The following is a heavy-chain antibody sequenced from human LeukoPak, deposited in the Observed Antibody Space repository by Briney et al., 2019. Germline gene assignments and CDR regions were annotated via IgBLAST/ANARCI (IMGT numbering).Heavy chain of an antibody. J-gene: IGHJ4*02. V-gene: IGHV3-20*04. D-gene: IGHD6-13*01. CDR3: ARDSSSWEEFDY. CDR1: GFTFDDYG. CDR2: INWNGGST. Sequence: GGSLRLSCAASGFTFDDYGMSWVRQAPGKGLEWVSGINWNGGSTGYADPVKGRFTISRDNAKNSLYLQMNSLRAEDTALYYCARDSSSWEEFDYWGQGTLVTVSS.